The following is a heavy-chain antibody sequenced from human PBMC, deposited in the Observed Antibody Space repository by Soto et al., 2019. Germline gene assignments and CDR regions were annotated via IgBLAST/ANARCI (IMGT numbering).Heavy chain of an antibody. Sequence: QVQLVQSGAEVKKPGASVKVSCKASGYTFTSYDINWVRQATGQGLEWMGWMNPNSGNTGYAQKFHGRVTMTSNTSISTAYMELSSLRSEDTAVYYCARGTGIQLCFPRGSYGMDVWGQGTTVTVSS. V-gene: IGHV1-8*01. CDR2: MNPNSGNT. CDR3: ARGTGIQLCFPRGSYGMDV. CDR1: GYTFTSYD. J-gene: IGHJ6*02. D-gene: IGHD5-18*01.